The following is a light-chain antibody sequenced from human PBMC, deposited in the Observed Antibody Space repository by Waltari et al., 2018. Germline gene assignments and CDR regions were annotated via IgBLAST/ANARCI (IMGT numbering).Light chain of an antibody. CDR3: AAWDDRLTVVV. J-gene: IGLJ2*01. CDR2: TNS. Sequence: QSVLPQPPSASGPPWQRVPISCSGSSSNIGGNYVEWYQQLPGTAPKLLIYTNSERPSGVPDRFSGSKSGTSASLAISGLRSEDEGDYVCAAWDDRLTVVVFGGGTKLTVL. V-gene: IGLV1-47*01. CDR1: SSNIGGNY.